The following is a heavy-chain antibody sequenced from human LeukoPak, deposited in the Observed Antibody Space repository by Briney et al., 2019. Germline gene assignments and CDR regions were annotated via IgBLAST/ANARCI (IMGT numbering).Heavy chain of an antibody. D-gene: IGHD1-7*01. CDR1: GFTFSDSA. CDR2: FDPEDGET. J-gene: IGHJ3*02. CDR3: ATDGPGLELRDDAFDI. Sequence: GGSLKLSCAASGFTFSDSAVHWVRQAPGKGLEWMGGFDPEDGETIYAQKFQGRVTMTEDTSTDTAYMELSSLRSEDTAVYYCATDGPGLELRDDAFDIWGQGTMVTVSS. V-gene: IGHV1-24*01.